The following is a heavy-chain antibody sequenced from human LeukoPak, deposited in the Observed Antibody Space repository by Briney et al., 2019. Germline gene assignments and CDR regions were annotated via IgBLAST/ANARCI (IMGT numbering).Heavy chain of an antibody. V-gene: IGHV3-74*03. D-gene: IGHD3-10*01. CDR1: GFTFSNYW. CDR3: AKAPIHKSVFDAFDI. Sequence: PGGSLRLSCAASGFTFSNYWMQWVRQAPGKGLVWVSRIKADGTATTYADSVEGRFTISRDNSKNTLYLQMNSLRAEDTAVYYCAKAPIHKSVFDAFDIWGQGTMVTVSS. CDR2: IKADGTAT. J-gene: IGHJ3*02.